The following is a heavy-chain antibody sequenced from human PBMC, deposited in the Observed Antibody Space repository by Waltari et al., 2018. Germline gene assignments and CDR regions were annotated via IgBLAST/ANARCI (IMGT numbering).Heavy chain of an antibody. CDR2: INWNGGST. V-gene: IGHV3-20*04. Sequence: EVQLVEAGGGVVRPGGSLSLVCAAAGFTFDDYGMRWVRQAPGKGLEWVSGINWNGGSTGYADSVKGRFTISRDNAKNSLYLQMNSLRAEDTALYYCARDLTYYYGNYDYWGQGTLVTVSS. CDR1: GFTFDDYG. CDR3: ARDLTYYYGNYDY. J-gene: IGHJ4*02. D-gene: IGHD3-10*01.